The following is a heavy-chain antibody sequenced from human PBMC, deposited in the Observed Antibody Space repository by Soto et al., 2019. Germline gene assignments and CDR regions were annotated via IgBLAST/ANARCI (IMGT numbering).Heavy chain of an antibody. CDR2: FDPEDGET. Sequence: ASVKVSCKVSGYTLTELSMHWVRQAPGKGLEWMGGFDPEDGETIYAQKFQGRVTMTEDTSTDTAYLQMNSLKTEDTAVYYCVRATYFSDSSGYTRCLDYWGQGTLVTVSS. CDR3: VRATYFSDSSGYTRCLDY. V-gene: IGHV1-24*01. CDR1: GYTLTELS. J-gene: IGHJ4*02. D-gene: IGHD3-22*01.